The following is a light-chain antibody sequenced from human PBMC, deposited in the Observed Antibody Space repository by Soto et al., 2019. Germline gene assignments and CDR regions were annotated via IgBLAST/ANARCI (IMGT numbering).Light chain of an antibody. V-gene: IGKV3-11*01. J-gene: IGKJ4*02. CDR3: QQRSSWPLT. CDR2: GAS. CDR1: QSVSNNY. Sequence: EFVLTQSPGTRSLSAVERATLSGRASQSVSNNYLAWYQQKPGQAPRLXIYGASNRATGIPARFSGSGSGTDFTLTISSLEPEDFAVYFCQQRSSWPLTFGGGTKVDI.